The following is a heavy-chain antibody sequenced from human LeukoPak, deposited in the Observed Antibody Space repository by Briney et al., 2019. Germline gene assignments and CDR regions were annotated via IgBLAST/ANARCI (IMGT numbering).Heavy chain of an antibody. Sequence: SVKVSCTASGGTFSSYAISWVRQAPGQGLEWMGGSIPIFGTANYAQKFQGRVTITAAESTNTAYMELSSLRSEDTAVYYCERDQYDYVWGSYRYLRSDYWGQGTLVTVSS. CDR2: SIPIFGTA. D-gene: IGHD3-16*02. CDR3: ERDQYDYVWGSYRYLRSDY. V-gene: IGHV1-69*01. CDR1: GGTFSSYA. J-gene: IGHJ4*02.